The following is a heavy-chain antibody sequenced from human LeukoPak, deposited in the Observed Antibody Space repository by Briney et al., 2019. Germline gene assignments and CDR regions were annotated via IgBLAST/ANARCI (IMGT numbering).Heavy chain of an antibody. CDR2: INHSGST. D-gene: IGHD4-11*01. Sequence: SETLSLTCAVYGGSFSGYYWSWIRQPPGKGLEWIGEINHSGSTNYNPSLKSRVTLSVDPSKNHFSLKLNSVTAADTAVYYCASHTPTYSNYTRNCWFDPWGQGTLVTVSS. CDR1: GGSFSGYY. J-gene: IGHJ5*02. V-gene: IGHV4-34*01. CDR3: ASHTPTYSNYTRNCWFDP.